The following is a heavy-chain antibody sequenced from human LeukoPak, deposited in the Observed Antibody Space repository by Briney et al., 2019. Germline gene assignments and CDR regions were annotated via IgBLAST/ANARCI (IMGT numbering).Heavy chain of an antibody. D-gene: IGHD1-1*01. CDR2: IYYTGNT. J-gene: IGHJ4*02. CDR3: TREFTSTSGD. V-gene: IGHV4-39*02. Sequence: PSETLSLTCTVSGGSVSSTSHHWAWIRQPPGKGLEWIANIYYTGNTYYNPSLKGRLSISIDTSKNYFSLKLSSVTAADTAVYFCTREFTSTSGDWGQGTLVTVSS. CDR1: GGSVSSTSHH.